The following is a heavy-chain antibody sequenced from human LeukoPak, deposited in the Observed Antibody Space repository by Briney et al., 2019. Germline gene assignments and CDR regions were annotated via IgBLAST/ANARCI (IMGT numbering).Heavy chain of an antibody. Sequence: PSETLSLTCTVSGGSISSGGYYWSWIRQPPGKGLEWIGYIYHSGSTYYNPSLKSRVTISVDRSKNQFSLKLSSVTAADTAVYYCASDSSYYFDYWGQGTLVTVSS. CDR2: IYHSGST. J-gene: IGHJ4*02. V-gene: IGHV4-30-2*01. D-gene: IGHD6-6*01. CDR1: GGSISSGGYY. CDR3: ASDSSYYFDY.